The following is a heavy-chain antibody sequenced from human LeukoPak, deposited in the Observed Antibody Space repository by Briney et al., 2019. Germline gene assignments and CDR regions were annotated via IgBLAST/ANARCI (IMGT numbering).Heavy chain of an antibody. Sequence: KTGESLKISCKTSGYSFTTYWIGWVRQMPGKGLEWMGIIYPSDSNTKYSPSFQGQVTISADQSITTAYLQWRSLRASDTAIYYCARQGPYCSGDRCYKDYWGQGTLVTVSS. CDR1: GYSFTTYW. D-gene: IGHD2-15*01. V-gene: IGHV5-51*01. CDR3: ARQGPYCSGDRCYKDY. CDR2: IYPSDSNT. J-gene: IGHJ4*02.